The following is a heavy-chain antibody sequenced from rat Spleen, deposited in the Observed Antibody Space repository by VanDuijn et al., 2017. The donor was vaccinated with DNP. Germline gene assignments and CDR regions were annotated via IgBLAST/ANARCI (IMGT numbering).Heavy chain of an antibody. Sequence: EVQLVESGGGLVQPGRSLKLSCAASGFTFSNYYMAWVRQAPKKGLEWFATIVTSGSRTYYRDSVKGRFTISRDNAESSLYLQMNSLKSEDTATYYCARPDYYDGSYPHYWGQGVMVTVSS. D-gene: IGHD1-12*02. CDR1: GFTFSNYY. CDR2: IVTSGSRT. CDR3: ARPDYYDGSYPHY. V-gene: IGHV5-25*01. J-gene: IGHJ2*01.